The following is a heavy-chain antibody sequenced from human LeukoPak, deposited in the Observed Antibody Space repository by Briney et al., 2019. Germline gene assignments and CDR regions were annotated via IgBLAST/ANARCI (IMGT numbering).Heavy chain of an antibody. CDR2: IKEDGSET. V-gene: IGHV3-7*01. Sequence: GGSLRLSCAASGFIFSSYSMNWVRQAPGKGLEWVANIKEDGSETRYVDSVKGRFTMSRDNAKNSLYLQMNSLRVEDTAVYYCVRDYLWGNYRSFDFWGQGTLVTVSS. CDR3: VRDYLWGNYRSFDF. J-gene: IGHJ4*02. CDR1: GFIFSSYS. D-gene: IGHD3-16*02.